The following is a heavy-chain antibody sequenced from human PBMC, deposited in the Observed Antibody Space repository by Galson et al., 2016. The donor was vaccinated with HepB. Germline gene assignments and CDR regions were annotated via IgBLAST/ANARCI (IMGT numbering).Heavy chain of an antibody. J-gene: IGHJ5*02. V-gene: IGHV4-31*03. CDR1: GDFIRNSDYY. Sequence: TLSLTCTVSGDFIRNSDYYWTWIRQFPGRGLEWIGYIYHSGVPFYNPSLRSRLAISVDTSNNHFSLRLTSVTAADTAIYCCARGGKIRGVIAQRSNWFAPGGQGPLVTISS. CDR3: ARGGKIRGVIAQRSNWFAP. CDR2: IYHSGVP. D-gene: IGHD3-10*01.